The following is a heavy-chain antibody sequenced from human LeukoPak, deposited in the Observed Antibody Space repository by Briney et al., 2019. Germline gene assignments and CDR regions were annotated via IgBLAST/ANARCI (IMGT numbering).Heavy chain of an antibody. V-gene: IGHV4-34*01. CDR3: ARGRQDVTMIVVVMTAVSYYLDV. CDR1: GGSFSGYY. D-gene: IGHD3-22*01. CDR2: MNPSGST. J-gene: IGHJ6*03. Sequence: PSETLSLTCAVYGGSFSGYYWTWIRQTPEKGLEWIGEMNPSGSTNYNPSLKSRVTISVDTSKNQFPLELRSVTAADTAVYYCARGRQDVTMIVVVMTAVSYYLDVWGKGTTVTVS.